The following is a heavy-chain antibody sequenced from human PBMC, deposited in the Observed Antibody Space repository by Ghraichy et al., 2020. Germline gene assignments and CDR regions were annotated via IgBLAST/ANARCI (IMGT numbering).Heavy chain of an antibody. D-gene: IGHD3-10*01. J-gene: IGHJ4*02. CDR3: ARDVLSPYYYGSGSYYNPNDY. Sequence: ATVKVSCKTSGYTFTNYGISWMRQAPGQGLEWMGWISGYNGNTNYAQKVQGRVTMTTDTSTSRAFMELRSLRSDDTAVYYCARDVLSPYYYGSGSYYNPNDYWGQGTLGTVAS. CDR2: ISGYNGNT. V-gene: IGHV1-18*04. CDR1: GYTFTNYG.